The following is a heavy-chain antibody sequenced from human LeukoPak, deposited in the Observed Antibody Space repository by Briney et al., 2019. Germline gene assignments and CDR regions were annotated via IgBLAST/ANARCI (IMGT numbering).Heavy chain of an antibody. Sequence: GGSLRLSCVASGFTFSSYAISWVRQAPGQGLEWMGGIIPIFGTANYAQKFQGRVTITADESTSTAYMELSSLRSEDTAVYYCARGDYGDYERGGYYYYYGMDVWGQGTTVTVSS. CDR2: IIPIFGTA. J-gene: IGHJ6*02. CDR3: ARGDYGDYERGGYYYYYGMDV. D-gene: IGHD4-17*01. CDR1: GFTFSSYA. V-gene: IGHV1-69*01.